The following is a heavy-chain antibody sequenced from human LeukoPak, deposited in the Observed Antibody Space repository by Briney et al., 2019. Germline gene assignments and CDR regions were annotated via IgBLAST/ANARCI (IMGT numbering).Heavy chain of an antibody. V-gene: IGHV4-4*07. D-gene: IGHD3-3*01. Sequence: SETLSLTCTVSGGSISSYYWSWIRQPAGKGLEWIGRIYTSGSTNYNPSLKSRVTMSVDTSKNQFSLKLSSVTAADTAVYYCARDNPPLRFLEWLSLTIDYWGQGTLVTVSS. CDR3: ARDNPPLRFLEWLSLTIDY. J-gene: IGHJ4*02. CDR1: GGSISSYY. CDR2: IYTSGST.